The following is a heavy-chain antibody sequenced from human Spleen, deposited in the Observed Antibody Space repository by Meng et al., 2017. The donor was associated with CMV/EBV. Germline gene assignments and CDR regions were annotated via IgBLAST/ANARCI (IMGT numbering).Heavy chain of an antibody. Sequence: SETLSLTCAVYGGSFSGYYWSWIRQPPGKGLEWMGEINHSGSTYYNPSLKSRVTISVDTSKNQFSLKLSSVTAADTAVYYCARVGWLYGMDVWGQGTTVTVSS. J-gene: IGHJ6*02. V-gene: IGHV4-34*01. D-gene: IGHD5-12*01. CDR1: GGSFSGYY. CDR3: ARVGWLYGMDV. CDR2: INHSGST.